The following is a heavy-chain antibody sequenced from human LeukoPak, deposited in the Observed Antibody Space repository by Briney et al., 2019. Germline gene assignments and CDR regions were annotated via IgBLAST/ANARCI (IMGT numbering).Heavy chain of an antibody. Sequence: GASVKVSCKASGYTFTSYAMHWVRQAPGQRLEWMGWINAGNGNTKYSQKFQGRVTITRDTSESTAYMELSSLRSEDTAVYYCARSDIVVVPAATPDNWFDPWGQGTLVTVSS. V-gene: IGHV1-3*01. J-gene: IGHJ5*02. CDR2: INAGNGNT. D-gene: IGHD2-2*01. CDR3: ARSDIVVVPAATPDNWFDP. CDR1: GYTFTSYA.